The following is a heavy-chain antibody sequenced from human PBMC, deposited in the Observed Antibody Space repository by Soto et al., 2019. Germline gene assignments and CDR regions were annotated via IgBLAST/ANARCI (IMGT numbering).Heavy chain of an antibody. J-gene: IGHJ1*01. CDR1: GFMFSRYA. D-gene: IGHD3-10*02. CDR3: ACSRSGAVPDSFGY. Sequence: QVQLVESGGRVVQPGGSLRLSCAASGFMFSRYAIHWVRQAPGKGLEWVSVISKDGSVKYYADSVRGRFSISRDKSKNTVYLEMNGMRDEDTAVFYCACSRSGAVPDSFGYWGQGTLVTVSS. CDR2: ISKDGSVK. V-gene: IGHV3-30-3*01.